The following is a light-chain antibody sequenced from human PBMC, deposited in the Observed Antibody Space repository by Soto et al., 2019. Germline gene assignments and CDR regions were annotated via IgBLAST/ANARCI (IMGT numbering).Light chain of an antibody. J-gene: IGKJ4*01. Sequence: DIQMTQSPSSVSASGGDRVTITCRASQGISSWLAWYQQKPGKAPKLLIYATYSLQSGVPSRFSGSGTGTDFTFSVSSLQPEHLATYYFHKANSLPFTFGGGTKVEIK. CDR2: ATY. CDR1: QGISSW. CDR3: HKANSLPFT. V-gene: IGKV1-12*01.